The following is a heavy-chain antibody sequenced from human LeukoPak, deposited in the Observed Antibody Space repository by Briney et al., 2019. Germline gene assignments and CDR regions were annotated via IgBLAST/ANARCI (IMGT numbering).Heavy chain of an antibody. D-gene: IGHD3-10*01. V-gene: IGHV3-30*04. J-gene: IGHJ6*02. CDR2: ISNDGSYK. CDR1: GFTFSSSV. CDR3: ARDVGHYYYYYGMDV. Sequence: PGGSLRLSCAASGFTFSSSVMYWVRQAPGRGLEWVAVISNDGSYKYYADSVKGRFTISRGNSKNTLYLQMNSLRAEDTAVYYCARDVGHYYYYYGMDVWGQGTTVTVSS.